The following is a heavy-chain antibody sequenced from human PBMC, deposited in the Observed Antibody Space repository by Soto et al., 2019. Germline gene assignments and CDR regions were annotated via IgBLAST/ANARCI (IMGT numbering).Heavy chain of an antibody. CDR3: ARLGFYYQSLDP. CDR1: GVSFSANY. D-gene: IGHD2-2*01. J-gene: IGHJ5*02. V-gene: IGHV4-59*08. Sequence: SETLSLTFTVYGVSFSANYWTWIRQPPGQGLEWIGYIYYGGTTRYNPSLESRVTVSLETSKSQFSLTLSSVTASDTAVYYCARLGFYYQSLDPWGHGTLVTVSS. CDR2: IYYGGTT.